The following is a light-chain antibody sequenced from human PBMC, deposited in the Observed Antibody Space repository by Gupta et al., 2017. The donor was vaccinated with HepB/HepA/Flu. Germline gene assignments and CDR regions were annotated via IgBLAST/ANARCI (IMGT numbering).Light chain of an antibody. V-gene: IGKV1-5*03. J-gene: IGKJ1*01. CDR1: QSINNW. Sequence: DIQVTQSPSTLSASVGDRVTITCRASQSINNWLAWYQQKPGRAPKLLISKVSSLQNGVPSRFSGSGSGTEFTLTISSLQPDEVAAYYCQHQNNSSWTFGQGTKVDIK. CDR2: KVS. CDR3: QHQNNSSWT.